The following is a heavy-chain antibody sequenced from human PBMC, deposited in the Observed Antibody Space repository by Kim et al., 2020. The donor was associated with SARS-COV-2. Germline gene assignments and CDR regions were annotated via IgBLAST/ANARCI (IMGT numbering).Heavy chain of an antibody. D-gene: IGHD4-17*01. CDR2: ISYDGSTK. CDR3: AKDGTDDYGAWGPFDY. J-gene: IGHJ4*02. CDR1: GFTFSSYG. V-gene: IGHV3-30*18. Sequence: GGSLRLSCAASGFTFSSYGMHWVRQAPGKGLEWVAVISYDGSTKYYADSVKGRFTISRDNSKNTLYLQMNSLRAEDTAVYYCAKDGTDDYGAWGPFDYWGQGTLVTVSS.